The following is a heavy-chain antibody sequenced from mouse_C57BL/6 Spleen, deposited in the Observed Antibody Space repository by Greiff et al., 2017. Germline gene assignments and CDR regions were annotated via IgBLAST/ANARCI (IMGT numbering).Heavy chain of an antibody. V-gene: IGHV2-2*01. D-gene: IGHD1-1*01. CDR2: IWSGGST. Sequence: VQLQESGPGLVQPSQSLSITCTVSGFSLPSYGVHWVSQSPGKGLEWLGVIWSGGSTDYNAAFISRLSISKDNSKSQVFFKMNSLQADDTAIYYCARGHYYGSSYFAYWGQGTLVTVSA. J-gene: IGHJ3*01. CDR3: ARGHYYGSSYFAY. CDR1: GFSLPSYG.